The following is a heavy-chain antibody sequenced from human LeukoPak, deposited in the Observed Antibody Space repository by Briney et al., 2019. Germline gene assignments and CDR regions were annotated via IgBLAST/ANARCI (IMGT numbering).Heavy chain of an antibody. CDR1: GGTFSSYA. CDR2: IIPIFGTA. Sequence: SVKVSCKASGGTFSSYAISWVRQAPGQGLEWMGGIIPIFGTANYAQKFQGRVTITADESTSTAYMELSSLRSDDTAVYYCAREGGSGSYPPWQAPSDYWGQGTLVTVSS. CDR3: AREGGSGSYPPWQAPSDY. J-gene: IGHJ4*02. D-gene: IGHD3-10*01. V-gene: IGHV1-69*01.